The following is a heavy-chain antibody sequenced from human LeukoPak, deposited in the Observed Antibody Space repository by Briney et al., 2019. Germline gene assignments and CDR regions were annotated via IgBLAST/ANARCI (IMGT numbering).Heavy chain of an antibody. CDR3: ARSIAVAGRLPFDY. Sequence: SVKVSCKASGGTFSSYAISWVRQAPGQGLEWMGRIIPILGIANYAQKFQGRVTITADESTSTAYMELSSLRSEDTAVYYCARSIAVAGRLPFDYWGQGTLVTVSS. J-gene: IGHJ4*02. CDR1: GGTFSSYA. CDR2: IIPILGIA. D-gene: IGHD6-19*01. V-gene: IGHV1-69*04.